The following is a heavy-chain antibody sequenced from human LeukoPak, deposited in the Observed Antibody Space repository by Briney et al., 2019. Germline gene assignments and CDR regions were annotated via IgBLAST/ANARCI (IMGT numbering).Heavy chain of an antibody. J-gene: IGHJ4*02. V-gene: IGHV1-69*13. CDR2: IIPIFGTA. Sequence: GASVKVSCKASGYTFPSYFMHWVRQAPGQGLEWMGGIIPIFGTANYAQKFQGRVTITADESTSTAYMELSSLRSEDTAVYYCARDFDYWGQGTLVTVSS. CDR3: ARDFDY. CDR1: GYTFPSYF.